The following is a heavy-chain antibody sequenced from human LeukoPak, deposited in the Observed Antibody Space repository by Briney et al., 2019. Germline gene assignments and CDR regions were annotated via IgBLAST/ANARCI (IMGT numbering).Heavy chain of an antibody. CDR3: ARDGIIHYDSSGYWYFDY. Sequence: SVKVSCKASGGTFSSYAISWVRQAPGQGLEWMGGIIPIFGTANYAQKFQGRVTITADESTSTAYMELSSLRSEDTAVYYCARDGIIHYDSSGYWYFDYWGQGTLATVSS. CDR2: IIPIFGTA. J-gene: IGHJ4*02. CDR1: GGTFSSYA. V-gene: IGHV1-69*13. D-gene: IGHD3-22*01.